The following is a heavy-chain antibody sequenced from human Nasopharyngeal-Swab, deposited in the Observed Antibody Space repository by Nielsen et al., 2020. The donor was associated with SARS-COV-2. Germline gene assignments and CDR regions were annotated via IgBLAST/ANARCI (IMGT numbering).Heavy chain of an antibody. CDR2: IYYSGST. Sequence: SETLSLTYTVSGGSISSGDYYWTWIRQPPGKGLEWIGYIYYSGSTYYNPSLKSRLTISIDTSKNQFSLKLSSVTAADTAVYYCARAPWELLMGTWFDPWGQGTLVTVSS. D-gene: IGHD1-26*01. V-gene: IGHV4-30-4*01. CDR3: ARAPWELLMGTWFDP. J-gene: IGHJ5*02. CDR1: GGSISSGDYY.